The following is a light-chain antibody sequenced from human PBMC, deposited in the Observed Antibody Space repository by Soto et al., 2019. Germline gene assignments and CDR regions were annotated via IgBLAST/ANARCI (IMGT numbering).Light chain of an antibody. CDR3: QQSDSSPWT. Sequence: GLTPSPDTVSLSPGDRAPLSCRASQSLSSNYLHWYQQKPGQAPRPLISDASRRATGIPDRFSGSGSGTDFTLIISRLEPEDFAVYFCQQSDSSPWTFGQGT. J-gene: IGKJ1*01. CDR1: QSLSSNY. V-gene: IGKV3-20*01. CDR2: DAS.